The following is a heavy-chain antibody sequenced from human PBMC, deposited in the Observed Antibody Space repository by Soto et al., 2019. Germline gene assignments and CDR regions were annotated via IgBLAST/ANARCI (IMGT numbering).Heavy chain of an antibody. V-gene: IGHV3-9*01. CDR2: ISWNGGSI. CDR3: AKDTSCSGWTQREGYFHY. Sequence: EVQLVESGGGLVQPGRSLRLSCAASGFTFDDYAMHWVRQAPGKGLEWVSGISWNGGSIGYADSVKGRFTISRDNAKNSLYLRIHSLRAEDTAVYYCAKDTSCSGWTQREGYFHYRGQGTLVTDSS. D-gene: IGHD6-19*01. J-gene: IGHJ4*02. CDR1: GFTFDDYA.